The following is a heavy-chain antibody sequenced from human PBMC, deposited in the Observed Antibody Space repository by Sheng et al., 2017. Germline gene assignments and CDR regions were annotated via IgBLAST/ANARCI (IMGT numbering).Heavy chain of an antibody. Sequence: EVQLVESGGGLVQPGGSLRLSCAASGFTFGNYWMHWVRQPPGKGPIWVARTNSDGSSTSYADSVQGRFTISRDNAKNMLYLQMTNLRAEDTAVFFCARARIRFFDSWGQGTLVTVSS. CDR1: GFTFGNYW. D-gene: IGHD2-21*01. V-gene: IGHV3-74*01. CDR2: TNSDGSST. J-gene: IGHJ4*02. CDR3: ARARIRFFDS.